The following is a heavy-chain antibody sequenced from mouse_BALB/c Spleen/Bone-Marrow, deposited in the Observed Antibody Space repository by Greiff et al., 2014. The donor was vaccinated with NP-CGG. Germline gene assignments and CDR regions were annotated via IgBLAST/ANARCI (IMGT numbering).Heavy chain of an antibody. CDR2: IDPANGNT. V-gene: IGHV14-3*02. J-gene: IGHJ1*01. CDR1: GFNIKDTY. CDR3: ARGGSSYGWYFDV. D-gene: IGHD1-1*01. Sequence: VQLQQPGAELVKPGASVKLSCTASGFNIKDTYMHWVKQRPEQGLEWIGRIDPANGNTKYDPKFQGKATITADTSSNTAYLQLSSRTSEDTAVYYCARGGSSYGWYFDVWGAGTTVTVSA.